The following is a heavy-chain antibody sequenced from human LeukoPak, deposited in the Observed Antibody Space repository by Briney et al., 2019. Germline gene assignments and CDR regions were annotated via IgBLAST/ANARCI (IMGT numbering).Heavy chain of an antibody. J-gene: IGHJ4*02. CDR2: IYYSGNT. CDR1: GGSISSDY. CDR3: ARARSGYDYLD. D-gene: IGHD5-12*01. Sequence: PSETLSLTCTVSGGSISSDYWSWIRQPPGKGLEWIGYIYYSGNTNYNPSLKSRLTISVDTSKNQFSLKLSSVTAADTAVYYCARARSGYDYLDWGQGTLVTASS. V-gene: IGHV4-59*01.